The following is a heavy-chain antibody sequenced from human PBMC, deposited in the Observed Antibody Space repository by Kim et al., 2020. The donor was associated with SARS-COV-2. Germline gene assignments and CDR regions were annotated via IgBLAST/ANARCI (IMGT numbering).Heavy chain of an antibody. D-gene: IGHD4-17*01. CDR3: ARQGISGYGDYGNWFDP. CDR1: GGSISTTFYY. V-gene: IGHV4-39*01. Sequence: SETLSLTCTVSGGSISTTFYYWGWIRQPPGKGLEWIGSMYYSGSTYYNPSLKSRVTISVDTSKNQFSLRLNSVTAADTALYYCARQGISGYGDYGNWFDPWGQGTLVTVSS. J-gene: IGHJ5*02. CDR2: MYYSGST.